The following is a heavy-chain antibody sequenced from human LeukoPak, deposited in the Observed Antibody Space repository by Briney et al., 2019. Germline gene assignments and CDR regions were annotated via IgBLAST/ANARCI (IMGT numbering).Heavy chain of an antibody. V-gene: IGHV3-74*01. J-gene: IGHJ4*02. Sequence: GGSLRLSCAASGFTFSAYWMHWVRQAPGKGLVWVSEINSDGSRTNYADSVKGRFTISRDNAKNTLYLQMNSLRAEDTAVYDCARYGYGLYWGQGILVTVSS. D-gene: IGHD5-18*01. CDR2: INSDGSRT. CDR1: GFTFSAYW. CDR3: ARYGYGLY.